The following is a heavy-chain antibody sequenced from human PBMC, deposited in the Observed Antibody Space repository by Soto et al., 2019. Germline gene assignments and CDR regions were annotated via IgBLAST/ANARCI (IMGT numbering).Heavy chain of an antibody. CDR2: IYYSGST. Sequence: QVQLQESGPGLVKPSETLSLTCTVSGGSISSYYWSWIRQPPGKGLEWIGYIYYSGSTNYNPSLKRRVTISVDTSKNQFSLKLSSVTAADTAVYYCARGLWYGDAYYFDYWGQGALVTVSS. D-gene: IGHD4-17*01. J-gene: IGHJ4*02. CDR1: GGSISSYY. CDR3: ARGLWYGDAYYFDY. V-gene: IGHV4-59*01.